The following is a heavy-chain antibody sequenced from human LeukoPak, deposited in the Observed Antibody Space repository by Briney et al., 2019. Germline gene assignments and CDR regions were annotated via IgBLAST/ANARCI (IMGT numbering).Heavy chain of an antibody. Sequence: SETLSLTCTVSGGSISNSSYCWGWIRQPPGKGLEWIGEIYHSGSTNYNPSLKSRVTISVDKSKKQFSLKLSSVTAADTAVYYCARVVITMVRGVIIKSFDPWGQGTLVTVSS. D-gene: IGHD3-10*01. J-gene: IGHJ5*02. CDR1: GGSISNSSYC. CDR3: ARVVITMVRGVIIKSFDP. CDR2: IYHSGST. V-gene: IGHV4-39*07.